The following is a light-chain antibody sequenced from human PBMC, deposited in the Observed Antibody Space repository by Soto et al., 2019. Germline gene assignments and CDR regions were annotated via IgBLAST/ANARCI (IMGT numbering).Light chain of an antibody. CDR3: QQYNDWPRT. CDR2: GAS. Sequence: EIVMTQSRATLSVSPGERATLSCRASQSVANYLAWYLQKPGQTPRLLMYGASTRATGFPARFSGSGSGTEFTLTISSLQSEDFAVYYCQQYNDWPRTFGQGTKVDIK. V-gene: IGKV3-15*01. CDR1: QSVANY. J-gene: IGKJ1*01.